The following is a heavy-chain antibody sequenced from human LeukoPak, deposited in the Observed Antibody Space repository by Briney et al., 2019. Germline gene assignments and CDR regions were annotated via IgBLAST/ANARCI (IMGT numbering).Heavy chain of an antibody. V-gene: IGHV4-61*02. Sequence: SQTLSLTCTVSGGSISSGSYYWSWIRQPAGKGLEWIGRIYTSGSTNYSPSLKSRVTISVDTSKNQFSLKLSSVTAADTAVYYCARLDTAMGDAFDIWGQGTMVTVSS. CDR3: ARLDTAMGDAFDI. CDR1: GGSISSGSYY. J-gene: IGHJ3*02. D-gene: IGHD5-18*01. CDR2: IYTSGST.